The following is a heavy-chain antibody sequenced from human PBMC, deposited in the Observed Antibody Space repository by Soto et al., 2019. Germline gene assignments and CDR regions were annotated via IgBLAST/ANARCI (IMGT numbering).Heavy chain of an antibody. CDR2: IKRDGSEK. J-gene: IGHJ6*02. Sequence: PGGSLRLSCAASGFTFSSYWMSWVRQAPGKGLEWMANIKRDGSEKYYVDSVKGRFTISRDNAKNSLYLQMNRLRAEDTAVYYCAGGRIYYGSGSQLDVWGQGTTVTVSS. V-gene: IGHV3-7*03. D-gene: IGHD3-10*01. CDR3: AGGRIYYGSGSQLDV. CDR1: GFTFSSYW.